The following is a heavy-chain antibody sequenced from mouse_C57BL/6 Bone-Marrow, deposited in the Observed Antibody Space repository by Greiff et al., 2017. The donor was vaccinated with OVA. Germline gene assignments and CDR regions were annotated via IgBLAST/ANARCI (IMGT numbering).Heavy chain of an antibody. V-gene: IGHV10-3*01. J-gene: IGHJ4*01. D-gene: IGHD2-3*01. CDR3: VRGGDGYLYYYAMDY. CDR1: GFTFNTYA. CDR2: IRSKSSNYAT. Sequence: EVQGVESGGGLVQPKGSLKLSCAASGFTFNTYAMHWVRQAPGKGLEWVARIRSKSSNYATYYADSVKDRFTISRDDSQSMLYLQMNNLKTEDTAMYYCVRGGDGYLYYYAMDYWGQGTSVTVSS.